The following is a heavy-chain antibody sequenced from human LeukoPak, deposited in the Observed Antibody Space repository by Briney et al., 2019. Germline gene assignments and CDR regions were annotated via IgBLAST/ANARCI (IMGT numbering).Heavy chain of an antibody. CDR1: GGSISSGGYY. CDR3: ARADCSGGSCYSAVFDY. Sequence: PSQTLSLTCTVSGGSISSGGYYWSWIRQHPGKGLEWIGYIYYSGSTYYNPSLKSRVTISVDTSKNQFSLKLSSVTAADTAVYYCARADCSGGSCYSAVFDYWGQGTLVTVSS. J-gene: IGHJ4*02. D-gene: IGHD2-15*01. V-gene: IGHV4-31*03. CDR2: IYYSGST.